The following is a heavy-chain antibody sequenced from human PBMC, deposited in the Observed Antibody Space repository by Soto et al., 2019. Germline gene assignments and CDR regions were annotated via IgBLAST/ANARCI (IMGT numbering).Heavy chain of an antibody. Sequence: QVQLVESGGGVVQPGRSLRLSCAASGFTFSSYGMHWVRQAPGKGLEWVAVISYDGSNKYYADSVKGRFTISRDNSKNTLYLQMNSLRAEDTAVYYCARDYGDYYFDYWVQGTLVTVSS. CDR2: ISYDGSNK. CDR3: ARDYGDYYFDY. J-gene: IGHJ4*02. CDR1: GFTFSSYG. V-gene: IGHV3-30*03. D-gene: IGHD4-17*01.